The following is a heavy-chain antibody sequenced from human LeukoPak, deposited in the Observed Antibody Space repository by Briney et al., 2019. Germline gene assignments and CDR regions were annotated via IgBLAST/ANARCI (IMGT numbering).Heavy chain of an antibody. CDR2: IYYSGST. CDR1: GGSISSYY. J-gene: IGHJ4*02. CDR3: ARLGSSAFDY. Sequence: SETLSLTCAVSGGSISSYYWSWIRQPPGKGLEWIGYIYYSGSTNYNPSLKSRVTISVDTSKNQFSLKLSSVTAADTAVYYCARLGSSAFDYWGQGTLVTVSS. V-gene: IGHV4-59*08. D-gene: IGHD6-13*01.